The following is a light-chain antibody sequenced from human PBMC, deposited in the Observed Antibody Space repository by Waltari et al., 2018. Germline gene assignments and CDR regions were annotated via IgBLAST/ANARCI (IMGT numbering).Light chain of an antibody. Sequence: EIVLTQSPATLSLSPGERATLSCRASQSVTTYLAWYQQNPGQAPRLLIYDASNRATGIPARFSGSGSGTDFTLTISSLEPEDFVVYYCQQRSNWPFTFGGGTKVEIK. CDR1: QSVTTY. V-gene: IGKV3-11*01. J-gene: IGKJ4*01. CDR3: QQRSNWPFT. CDR2: DAS.